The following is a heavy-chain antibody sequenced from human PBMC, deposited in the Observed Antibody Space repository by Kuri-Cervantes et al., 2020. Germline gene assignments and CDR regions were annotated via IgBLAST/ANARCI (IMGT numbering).Heavy chain of an antibody. CDR3: ARVRIMITFGGVGSFDY. Sequence: ASVKVSCKASGYTFSSYGISWVRQAPGQGLEWMGWMNPNSGNTGYAQKFQGRVTMTRNTSISTAYMELSSLRSEDTAVYYCARVRIMITFGGVGSFDYWGQGTLVTVSS. CDR1: GYTFSSYG. V-gene: IGHV1-8*01. D-gene: IGHD3-16*01. J-gene: IGHJ4*02. CDR2: MNPNSGNT.